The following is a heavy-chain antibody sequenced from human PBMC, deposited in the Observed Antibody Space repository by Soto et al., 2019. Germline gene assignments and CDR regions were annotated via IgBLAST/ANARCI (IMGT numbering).Heavy chain of an antibody. D-gene: IGHD2-2*01. V-gene: IGHV1-18*01. CDR1: GYTFTSYG. CDR2: ISAYNGNT. CDR3: ARWDCSSTSCYPFDY. Sequence: ASVKVSCKASGYTFTSYGISWVRQAPGQGLEWMGWISAYNGNTNYAQKLQGRVTMTTDTSTSTAYMELRSLRSDDTAVYYCARWDCSSTSCYPFDYWGQGTLVTVSS. J-gene: IGHJ4*02.